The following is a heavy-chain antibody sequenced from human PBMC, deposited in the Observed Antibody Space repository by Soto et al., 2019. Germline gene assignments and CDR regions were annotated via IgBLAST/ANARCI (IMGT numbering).Heavy chain of an antibody. CDR2: ISAYNGNT. CDR1: GYTFTIYG. CDR3: ARSYGKLELRGWFDP. V-gene: IGHV1-18*01. Sequence: ASVKVSCKASGYTFTIYGISWVRQAPGQGLEWMGWISAYNGNTNYAQKLQGRVTMTTDTSTSTAYMELRSLRSDDTAVYYCARSYGKLELRGWFDPWGQGTLVTVSS. D-gene: IGHD1-7*01. J-gene: IGHJ5*02.